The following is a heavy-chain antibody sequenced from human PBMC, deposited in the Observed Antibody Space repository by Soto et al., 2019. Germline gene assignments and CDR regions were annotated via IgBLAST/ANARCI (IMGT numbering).Heavy chain of an antibody. CDR3: ARDLGLGMITFGTADFDI. CDR2: ISSSGSTI. D-gene: IGHD3-16*01. J-gene: IGHJ3*02. V-gene: IGHV3-11*01. Sequence: QVQLVESGGGLVKPGGSLRLSCAASGFTFSDYYMSWIRQAPGKGLEWVSYISSSGSTIYYADSVKGRFTISRDNAKNSVYLQMNILRAEDTAVYYCARDLGLGMITFGTADFDIWGQGTMVTVSS. CDR1: GFTFSDYY.